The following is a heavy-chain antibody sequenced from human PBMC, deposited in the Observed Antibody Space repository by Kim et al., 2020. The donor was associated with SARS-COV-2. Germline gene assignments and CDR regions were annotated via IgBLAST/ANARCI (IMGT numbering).Heavy chain of an antibody. V-gene: IGHV4-31*03. CDR2: IYYSGST. D-gene: IGHD3-10*01. CDR1: GGSISSGGYY. J-gene: IGHJ5*01. CDR3: ARGFRATMVRGVINWF. Sequence: SETLSITCTVSGGSISSGGYYWSWIRQHPGKGLEWIGYIYYSGSTYYNPSLKSRVTILVDTSKNQFSLKLSSVTAADTAAYYCARGFRATMVRGVINWF.